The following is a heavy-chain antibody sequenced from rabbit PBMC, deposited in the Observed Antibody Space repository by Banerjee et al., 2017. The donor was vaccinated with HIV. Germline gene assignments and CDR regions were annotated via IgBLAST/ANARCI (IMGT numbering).Heavy chain of an antibody. Sequence: QEQLVESGGGLVQPEGSLTLTCTASGFSFSSSYWICWVRQAPGKGLELIACIYAGSSGSTYYASWAKGRFTISKTSSTTVTLQMTSLTAADTATYFCARDNGSSSGFYFNLWGQGTLVTVS. J-gene: IGHJ4*01. D-gene: IGHD1-1*01. CDR1: GFSFSSSYW. CDR3: ARDNGSSSGFYFNL. CDR2: IYAGSSGST. V-gene: IGHV1S45*01.